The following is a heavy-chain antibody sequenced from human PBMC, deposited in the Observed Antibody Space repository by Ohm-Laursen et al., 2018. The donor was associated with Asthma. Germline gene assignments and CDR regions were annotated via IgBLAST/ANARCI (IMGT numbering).Heavy chain of an antibody. V-gene: IGHV3-30*04. CDR1: GFTFSSYA. D-gene: IGHD2-2*01. CDR3: ASLGYCSSTSCYSAYYYYGMDV. J-gene: IGHJ6*02. Sequence: SLRLSCAASGFTFSSYAMHWVRQAPGKGLEWVAVISYDGSNKYYADSVKGRFTISRDNSKNTLYLQMNSLRAEDTAVYYCASLGYCSSTSCYSAYYYYGMDVWGQGTTVTVSS. CDR2: ISYDGSNK.